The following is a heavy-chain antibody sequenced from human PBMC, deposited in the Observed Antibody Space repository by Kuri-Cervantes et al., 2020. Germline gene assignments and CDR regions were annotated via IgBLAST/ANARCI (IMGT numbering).Heavy chain of an antibody. Sequence: SETLSLTCTVSGGSIGSSSYYWGWIRQPPGKGLEWIGSIYYSGSTYYNPSLKSRVTISVDTSKNQFSLRLTSVTAADTAVYYCAREDYGGNSGFAYWGQGTLVTVSS. D-gene: IGHD4-23*01. V-gene: IGHV4-39*07. J-gene: IGHJ4*02. CDR1: GGSIGSSSYY. CDR3: AREDYGGNSGFAY. CDR2: IYYSGST.